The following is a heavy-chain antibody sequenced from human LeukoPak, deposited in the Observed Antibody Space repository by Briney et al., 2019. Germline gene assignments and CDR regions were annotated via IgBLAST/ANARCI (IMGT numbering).Heavy chain of an antibody. CDR2: INHSGST. CDR3: ARDRGSSGWYSWFDP. V-gene: IGHV4-34*01. D-gene: IGHD6-19*01. Sequence: SETLSLTCAVYGGSFSGYYWSWIRQPPGKGLEWIGEINHSGSTNYNPSLKSRVTISVDTSKNQFSLKLSSVTAADTAVYYCARDRGSSGWYSWFDPWGQGTLVTVSS. J-gene: IGHJ5*02. CDR1: GGSFSGYY.